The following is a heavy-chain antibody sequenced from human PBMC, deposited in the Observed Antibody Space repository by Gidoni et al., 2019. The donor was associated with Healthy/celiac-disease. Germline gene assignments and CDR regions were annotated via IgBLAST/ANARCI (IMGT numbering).Heavy chain of an antibody. Sequence: EVHLLQSGAEVKKPGESLRISCKGSGYSSTSYWISWVRQMPGKGLVWLGRIDPSDSYTNCRPTFQGHVTISDDTSMITAYLQGGSLKASGTAMYYCARHLGSWGYWGQGTLVTVSS. D-gene: IGHD7-27*01. V-gene: IGHV5-10-1*03. CDR1: GYSSTSYW. J-gene: IGHJ4*02. CDR3: ARHLGSWGY. CDR2: IDPSDSYT.